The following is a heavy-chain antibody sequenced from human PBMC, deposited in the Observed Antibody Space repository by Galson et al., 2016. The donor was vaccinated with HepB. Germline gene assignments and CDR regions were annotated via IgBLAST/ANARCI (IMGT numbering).Heavy chain of an antibody. D-gene: IGHD3-16*01. CDR2: ISHNGGST. CDR3: AKIITLSYYYSFGMDV. J-gene: IGHJ6*02. V-gene: IGHV3-23*01. CDR1: GFTFSSQA. Sequence: SLRLSCAASGFTFSSQAMSWVRQAPGQGLEWVATISHNGGSTYYADSVKGRFTISRDNSKKTLLLQMRGLRAEDTAVYYCAKIITLSYYYSFGMDVWGQGTTVTVSS.